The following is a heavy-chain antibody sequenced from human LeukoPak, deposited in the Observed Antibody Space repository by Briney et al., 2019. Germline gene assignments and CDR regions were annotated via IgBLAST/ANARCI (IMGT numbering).Heavy chain of an antibody. Sequence: GGSLRLSCAASGFTFSSYSMNWVRQAPGKGLEWVAFIRYDGSNKYYADSVKGRFTISRDNSKNTLYLQMNSLRAEDTAVYYCAKDVIAVAGTGYFDYWGQGTLVTVSS. V-gene: IGHV3-30*02. CDR2: IRYDGSNK. D-gene: IGHD6-19*01. CDR1: GFTFSSYS. J-gene: IGHJ4*02. CDR3: AKDVIAVAGTGYFDY.